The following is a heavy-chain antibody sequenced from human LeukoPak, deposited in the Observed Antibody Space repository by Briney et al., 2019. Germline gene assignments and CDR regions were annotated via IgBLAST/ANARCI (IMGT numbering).Heavy chain of an antibody. D-gene: IGHD6-19*01. Sequence: ASVRVSCKASGYTFTSYYLHWVRQAPGQGLEWMGWIYPNSGATNYAQNFQGRVTMTRDTSVSTAYMELIRPRSDDTAIYYCARNGIEVAGYDYWGQGTLVTVSS. CDR1: GYTFTSYY. J-gene: IGHJ4*02. CDR2: IYPNSGAT. CDR3: ARNGIEVAGYDY. V-gene: IGHV1-2*02.